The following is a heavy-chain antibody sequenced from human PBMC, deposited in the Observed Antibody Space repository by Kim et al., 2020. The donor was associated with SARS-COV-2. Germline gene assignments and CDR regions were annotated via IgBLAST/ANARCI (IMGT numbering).Heavy chain of an antibody. Sequence: GGSLRLSCAASGFTVSSNYMSWVRQAPGKGLEWVSVIYSGGSTYYADSVKGRFTISRDNSKNTLYLQMNSLRAEDTAVYYCARDREGLLWFGISAWGQGTLVTVSS. CDR2: IYSGGST. J-gene: IGHJ5*02. D-gene: IGHD3-10*01. CDR3: ARDREGLLWFGISA. CDR1: GFTVSSNY. V-gene: IGHV3-53*01.